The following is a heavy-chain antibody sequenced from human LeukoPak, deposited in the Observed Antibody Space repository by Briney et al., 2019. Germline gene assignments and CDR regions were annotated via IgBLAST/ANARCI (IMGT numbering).Heavy chain of an antibody. CDR1: GYRFTSYW. D-gene: IGHD6-6*01. CDR2: IYPGDSDT. J-gene: IGHJ3*02. CDR3: ARSSVGFDAFDI. V-gene: IGHV5-51*01. Sequence: GESLKTSCKGSGYRFTSYWNGWVRPMPGKGLGWMGIIYPGDSDTRYSPSFQGQVTISAAKSISTAYLQWSSLKASDTAMYYCARSSVGFDAFDIWGQRTMVTVST.